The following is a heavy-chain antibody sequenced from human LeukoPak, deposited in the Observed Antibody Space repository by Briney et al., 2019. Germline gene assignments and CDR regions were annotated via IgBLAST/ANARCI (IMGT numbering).Heavy chain of an antibody. CDR1: GSMYNYY. CDR2: IHYNGNT. V-gene: IGHV4-59*01. D-gene: IGHD6-19*01. CDR3: AGGIRDSSGQIDS. J-gene: IGHJ4*02. Sequence: SETLSLTCTVFGSMYNYYWSWIRQPPGKGLEWIGYIHYNGNTNYNPSLESRVTISVDTSNNQFSLRLSSVTAADTAVYYCAGGIRDSSGQIDSWGQGTLVTVSS.